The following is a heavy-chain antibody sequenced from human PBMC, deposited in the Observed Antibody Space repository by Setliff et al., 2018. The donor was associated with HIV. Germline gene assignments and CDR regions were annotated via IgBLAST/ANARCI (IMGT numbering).Heavy chain of an antibody. CDR1: GASISSNT. Sequence: PSETLSLTCIVSGASISSNTWSWIRQAPGKGLQWIGFIYNSVTTNYNPSLKSRVTISVDKSKNQFSLKLTSVTAADTAVYYCARLGSHCKNAFCPPYWGQGTLVTVSS. CDR2: IYNSVTT. CDR3: ARLGSHCKNAFCPPY. V-gene: IGHV4-59*12. J-gene: IGHJ4*02. D-gene: IGHD2-15*01.